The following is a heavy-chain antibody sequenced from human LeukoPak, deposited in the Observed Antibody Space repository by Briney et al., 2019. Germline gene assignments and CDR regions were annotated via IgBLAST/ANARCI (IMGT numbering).Heavy chain of an antibody. CDR1: GGSISSYY. Sequence: SETLSLTCTVSGGSISSYYWSWIRQPPGKGLEWIGEINHSGSTNYNPSLKSRVTISVDTSKDQFSLKLSSVTAADTAVYYCANSDTYYYDSSGYYSFNYWGQGTLVTVSS. J-gene: IGHJ4*02. CDR2: INHSGST. V-gene: IGHV4-34*01. CDR3: ANSDTYYYDSSGYYSFNY. D-gene: IGHD3-22*01.